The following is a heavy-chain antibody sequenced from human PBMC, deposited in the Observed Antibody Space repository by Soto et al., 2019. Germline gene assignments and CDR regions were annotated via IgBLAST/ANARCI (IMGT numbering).Heavy chain of an antibody. V-gene: IGHV4-59*01. Sequence: SETLSPTCTVSGGSISSYYWSWIRQPPGKGLEWIGYIYYSGSTNYNPSLKSRVTISVDPSKNQFSLKLSSVTAADTAVYYCARSPAADLNYYYYYGMDVWGQGTTVTVSS. J-gene: IGHJ6*02. D-gene: IGHD6-13*01. CDR1: GGSISSYY. CDR2: IYYSGST. CDR3: ARSPAADLNYYYYYGMDV.